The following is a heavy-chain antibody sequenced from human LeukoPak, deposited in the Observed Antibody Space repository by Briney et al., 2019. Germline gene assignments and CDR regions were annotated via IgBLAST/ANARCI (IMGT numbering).Heavy chain of an antibody. CDR3: TRHPTSTPNYHYIDV. J-gene: IGHJ6*03. Sequence: GESLKISCKSAGYSFTSYWIGWVRQQPGKGLEWMGIIYPGDSDTRYSPSFQGQVTISADTSISTAYLQWSSLKASDTATYYCTRHPTSTPNYHYIDVWGKGTTVTVSS. CDR2: IYPGDSDT. V-gene: IGHV5-51*01. D-gene: IGHD2-2*01. CDR1: GYSFTSYW.